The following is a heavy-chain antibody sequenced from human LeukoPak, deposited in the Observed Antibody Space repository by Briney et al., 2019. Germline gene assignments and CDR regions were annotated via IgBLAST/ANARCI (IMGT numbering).Heavy chain of an antibody. CDR1: GFTISDYW. V-gene: IGHV3-7*03. CDR3: AKHRVRFFDWFHSDAFDV. J-gene: IGHJ3*01. Sequence: SGGSLRLSCAASGFTISDYWMSWVRQAPGKGLEWVANIKEDGSEKNYVDSAKGRFTISRDTSKNTLYLQMNSLRVEDTALYYCAKHRVRFFDWFHSDAFDVWGQGTVVTVSS. CDR2: IKEDGSEK. D-gene: IGHD3-9*01.